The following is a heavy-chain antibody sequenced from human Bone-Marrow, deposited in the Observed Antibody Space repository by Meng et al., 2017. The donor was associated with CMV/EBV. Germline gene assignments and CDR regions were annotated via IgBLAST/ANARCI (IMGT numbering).Heavy chain of an antibody. CDR3: ARALGYCSSTSCYSYYYGMDV. V-gene: IGHV3-21*01. CDR1: GFTFSSYS. D-gene: IGHD2-2*01. Sequence: GGSLRLSCAASGFTFSSYSMNWVRQAPGKGLEWVSSISSSSSYIYYADSVKGRFTISRDNAKNSLYLQMNSLRAEDTAVYYCARALGYCSSTSCYSYYYGMDVWGQGTTVTVSS. CDR2: ISSSSSYI. J-gene: IGHJ6*02.